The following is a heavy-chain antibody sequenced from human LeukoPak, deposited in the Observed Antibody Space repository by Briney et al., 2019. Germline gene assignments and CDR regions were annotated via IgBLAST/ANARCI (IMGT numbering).Heavy chain of an antibody. CDR2: ISAYNGNT. Sequence: ASVKVSCKASGYTFTSYGINWVRQAHGQGLELMGCISAYNGNTNYAQKRHGKVTMTTDTSTSTAYMELRSLRSDDTAVYYCARVVPRAIAAAGTTSGGWFDPWGQGTLVPVPS. CDR1: GYTFTSYG. CDR3: ARVVPRAIAAAGTTSGGWFDP. J-gene: IGHJ5*02. V-gene: IGHV1-18*01. D-gene: IGHD6-13*01.